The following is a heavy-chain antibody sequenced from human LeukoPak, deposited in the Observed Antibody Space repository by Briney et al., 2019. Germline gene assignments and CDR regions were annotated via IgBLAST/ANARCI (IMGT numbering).Heavy chain of an antibody. D-gene: IGHD1-20*01. CDR3: AKAYTSVTGNPDAFDI. J-gene: IGHJ3*02. CDR1: GFTFSSHA. CDR2: TSASGGST. V-gene: IGHV3-23*01. Sequence: PGGSLRLSCAASGFTFSSHAMNWVRQAPGKGLEWVSVTSASGGSTNHADSVKGRFTISRDNSKNTLYLQMNGLRAEDTAVYYCAKAYTSVTGNPDAFDIWGQGTMVTVSS.